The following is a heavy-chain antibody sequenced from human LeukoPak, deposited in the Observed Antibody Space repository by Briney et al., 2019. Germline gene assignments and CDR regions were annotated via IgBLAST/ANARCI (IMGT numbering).Heavy chain of an antibody. D-gene: IGHD2/OR15-2a*01. V-gene: IGHV4-59*11. CDR1: GASISDQY. CDR2: IYYGGSP. J-gene: IGHJ4*02. CDR3: ARGFYEPFAY. Sequence: SETLSLTCTVSGASISDQYWNWIRQTPGKGLEWIGYIYYGGSPNYNPSLKSRATISIDVSKNQFSLNLQSMTAADTAIYYCARGFYEPFAYWGQGTLVTVSP.